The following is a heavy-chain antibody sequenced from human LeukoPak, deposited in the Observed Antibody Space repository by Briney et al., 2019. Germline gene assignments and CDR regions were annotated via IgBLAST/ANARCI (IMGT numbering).Heavy chain of an antibody. CDR2: IYSGGST. CDR1: GFTVSTNY. V-gene: IGHV3-66*01. CDR3: ASDRFGEPMNC. D-gene: IGHD3-10*01. Sequence: TGGSLRLSCAVSGFTVSTNYMSWVRQPPGKGLEWVSVIYSGGSTYYADSVKGRFSISRDNSKNTLYLQMNNLRAEDTAVYYCASDRFGEPMNCWGQETLVTVSS. J-gene: IGHJ4*02.